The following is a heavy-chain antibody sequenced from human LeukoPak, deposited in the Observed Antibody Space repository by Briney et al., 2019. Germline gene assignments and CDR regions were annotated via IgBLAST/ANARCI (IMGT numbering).Heavy chain of an antibody. CDR3: AREPYHYDSSGYLGGYYFDY. Sequence: GGSLRLSCAASGFTFSSYSMNWVRQAPGKGLEWVSSISSSSSYIYYADSVKGRFTISRDNAKNSLYLQMNSLRAEDTAVYYCAREPYHYDSSGYLGGYYFDYWGQGTLVTVSS. CDR2: ISSSSSYI. J-gene: IGHJ4*02. V-gene: IGHV3-21*01. CDR1: GFTFSSYS. D-gene: IGHD3-22*01.